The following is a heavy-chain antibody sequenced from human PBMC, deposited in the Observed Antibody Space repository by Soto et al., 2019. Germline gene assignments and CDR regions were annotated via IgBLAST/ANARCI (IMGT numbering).Heavy chain of an antibody. CDR3: ARPSSWLYCSSTSCYTEGAFDI. V-gene: IGHV1-18*04. CDR2: ISAYNGNT. CDR1: GYTFTSYG. D-gene: IGHD2-2*02. Sequence: GASVKVSCKASGYTFTSYGISWVRQAPGQGLEWMGWISAYNGNTNYAQKLQGRVTMTTDTSTSTAYMELRSLRSDDTAVYYCARPSSWLYCSSTSCYTEGAFDIWGQGTMVTVSS. J-gene: IGHJ3*02.